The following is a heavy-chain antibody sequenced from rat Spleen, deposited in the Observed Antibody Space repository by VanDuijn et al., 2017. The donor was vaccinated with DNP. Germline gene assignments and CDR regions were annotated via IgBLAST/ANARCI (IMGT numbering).Heavy chain of an antibody. V-gene: IGHV5-27*01. CDR2: INTGGGST. Sequence: EVQLVESGGGLVQPGRSLKLSCAASGFTFNNHDMAWVRQAPTKGLEWVASINTGGGSTYYRDSVKGRFTISRDNAKSTLYLQMNSLRSEDTATYYCTRVRAPWGYFDYWGQGVMVTVSS. J-gene: IGHJ2*01. CDR1: GFTFNNHD. CDR3: TRVRAPWGYFDY. D-gene: IGHD3-1*01.